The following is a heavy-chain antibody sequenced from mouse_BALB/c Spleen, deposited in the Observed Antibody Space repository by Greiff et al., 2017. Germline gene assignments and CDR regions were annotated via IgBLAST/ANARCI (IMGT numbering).Heavy chain of an antibody. CDR2: IWGDGST. CDR3: ARGLRSYHFDY. V-gene: IGHV2-6-7*01. CDR1: GFSLTGYG. D-gene: IGHD2-12*01. J-gene: IGHJ2*01. Sequence: QVQLKESGPGLVAPSQSLSITCTVSGFSLTGYGVNWVRQPPGKGLEWLGMIWGDGSTDYNSALKSRLSISKDNSKSQVFLKMNSLQTDDTARYYCARGLRSYHFDYWGQGTTLTVSS.